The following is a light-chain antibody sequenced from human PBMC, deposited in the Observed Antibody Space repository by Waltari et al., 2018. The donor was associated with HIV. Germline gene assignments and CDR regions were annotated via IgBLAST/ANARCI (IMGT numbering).Light chain of an antibody. V-gene: IGKV4-1*01. J-gene: IGKJ4*01. Sequence: DIVMTQSPNSLAVSLGERATINCRSSRTILFSSDNRNCLAWYQQQRGHPRKLLIYWSSTRASVPPNRSSGGWSGTNSRITISTLQADVVALYYRQQNYSLGPTFGGGTKVEIK. CDR2: WSS. CDR1: RTILFSSDNRNC. CDR3: QQNYSLGPT.